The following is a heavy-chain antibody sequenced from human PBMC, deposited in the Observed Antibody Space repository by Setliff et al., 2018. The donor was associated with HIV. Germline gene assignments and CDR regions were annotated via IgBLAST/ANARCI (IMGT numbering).Heavy chain of an antibody. V-gene: IGHV4-39*07. D-gene: IGHD2-2*01. J-gene: IGHJ6*02. Sequence: PSETLSLTCTVSGGSISNSRYYWSWIRQPPGKGLEWIGDIHHSGDTNYNASLKSRVSMSVDKSKNQFSLKLTSVTAADTAVYYCARGHCSGTNCYGVDYYGMDVWGQGTTVTVSS. CDR3: ARGHCSGTNCYGVDYYGMDV. CDR1: GGSISNSRYY. CDR2: IHHSGDT.